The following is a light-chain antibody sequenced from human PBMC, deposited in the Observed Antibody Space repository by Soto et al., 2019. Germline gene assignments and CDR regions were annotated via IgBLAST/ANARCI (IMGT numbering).Light chain of an antibody. CDR3: QQYNNWPRT. CDR1: QSVSIN. Sequence: EIVMTQSPATLSVSPGERATLSCRASQSVSINLAWYQQKPGQVPRLLIYAASTRATGIPARFSGSGSGTEFTLTISSLQSEDFAVYYCQQYNNWPRTFGQGTKVDIK. CDR2: AAS. V-gene: IGKV3-15*01. J-gene: IGKJ1*01.